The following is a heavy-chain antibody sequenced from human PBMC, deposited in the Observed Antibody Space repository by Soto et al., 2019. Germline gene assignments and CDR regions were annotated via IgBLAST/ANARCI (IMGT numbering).Heavy chain of an antibody. D-gene: IGHD2-2*01. V-gene: IGHV4-38-2*02. CDR2: IYHSGST. CDR1: GYSISSGYY. Sequence: SETLSLTCAVSGYSISSGYYWGWIRQPPGKGLEWIGSIYHSGSTYYNPSLKSRVTISVDTSKNQFSLKLSSVTAADTAVYYCAREACSSASCYLWWFDPWGQGTLVTVSS. CDR3: AREACSSASCYLWWFDP. J-gene: IGHJ5*02.